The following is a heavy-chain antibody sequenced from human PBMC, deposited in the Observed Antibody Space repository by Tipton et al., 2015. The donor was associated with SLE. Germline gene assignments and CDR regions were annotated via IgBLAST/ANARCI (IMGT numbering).Heavy chain of an antibody. Sequence: LSLTCTVSGGSISSSGGWIRQPPGKGLQWIGSIYYSGSTYYNPSLKSRVTISLDTSKNQFSLNLNSVTAADTAVYYCARSRATDAFDIWGQGAMVTVSS. V-gene: IGHV4-39*07. CDR3: ARSRATDAFDI. J-gene: IGHJ3*02. CDR2: IYYSGST. CDR1: GGSISSSG.